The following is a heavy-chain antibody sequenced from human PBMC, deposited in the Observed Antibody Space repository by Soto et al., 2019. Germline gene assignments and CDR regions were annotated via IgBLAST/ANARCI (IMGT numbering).Heavy chain of an antibody. Sequence: SETLSLTCTVSGGSISSYYWSWIRQPPGKGLEWIGYIYYSGSTNYNPSLKSRVTISVDTSKNQFSLKLSSVTAADTAVYYCASIYDSSGYYYGNNWFDPWGQGTLVTVSS. CDR1: GGSISSYY. V-gene: IGHV4-59*12. D-gene: IGHD3-22*01. CDR2: IYYSGST. J-gene: IGHJ5*02. CDR3: ASIYDSSGYYYGNNWFDP.